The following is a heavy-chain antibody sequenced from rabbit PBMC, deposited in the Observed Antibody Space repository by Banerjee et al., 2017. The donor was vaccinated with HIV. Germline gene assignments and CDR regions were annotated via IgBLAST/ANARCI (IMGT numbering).Heavy chain of an antibody. CDR3: ARNDGANYNYASNL. V-gene: IGHV1S40*01. D-gene: IGHD6-1*01. CDR1: GFAFSTKYY. Sequence: QSLEESGGDLVKPGASLTLTCKASGFAFSTKYYMCWVREAPGKGLEWIACISFGSSGTTYYASWVNGRFTISKTSSTTVTLQMTSLTAADTATYFCARNDGANYNYASNLWGPGTLVTVS. CDR2: ISFGSSGTT. J-gene: IGHJ6*01.